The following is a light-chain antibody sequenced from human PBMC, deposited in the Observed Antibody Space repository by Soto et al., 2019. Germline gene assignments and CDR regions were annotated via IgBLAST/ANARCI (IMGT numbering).Light chain of an antibody. Sequence: DIHMTQSPSSVSASVGDRVTITCRASQGITSWLVWYQQKPGKAPKLLIYAAYSLQSGVQSRFSGSGSGTDFSLTISSLQPEDFATYYCKQTDSFPYTFGRGTKVDIK. CDR1: QGITSW. J-gene: IGKJ2*01. CDR3: KQTDSFPYT. CDR2: AAY. V-gene: IGKV1-12*01.